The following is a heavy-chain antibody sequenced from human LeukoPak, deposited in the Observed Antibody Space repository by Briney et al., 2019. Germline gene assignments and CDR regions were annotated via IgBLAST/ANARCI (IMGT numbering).Heavy chain of an antibody. CDR1: GYTFTGYY. CDR3: ARFRGSGWYEGGPDFDY. Sequence: ASVKVSCKASGYTFTGYYMHWVRQAPGQGLEWMGWINPNSGGTNYAQKFQGRVTMTRDTSISTAYMELSRLRSDDTAVYYCARFRGSGWYEGGPDFDYWGQGTLVTVSS. D-gene: IGHD6-19*01. CDR2: INPNSGGT. J-gene: IGHJ4*02. V-gene: IGHV1-2*02.